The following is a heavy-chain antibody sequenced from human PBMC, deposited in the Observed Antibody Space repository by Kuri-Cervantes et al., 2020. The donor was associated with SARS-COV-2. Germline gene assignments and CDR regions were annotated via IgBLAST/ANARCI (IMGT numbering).Heavy chain of an antibody. CDR2: IYYSGST. CDR1: GGSISSHY. Sequence: SETLSLTCTVSGGSISSHYWSWIRQPPGKGLEWIGYIYYSGSTNYNPSLKSRVTISVDTSKNQFSLKLSSVTAADTAVYYCARGRETYDFWSGYYHHSMSDYWGQGTLVTVSS. J-gene: IGHJ4*02. D-gene: IGHD3-3*01. V-gene: IGHV4-59*11. CDR3: ARGRETYDFWSGYYHHSMSDY.